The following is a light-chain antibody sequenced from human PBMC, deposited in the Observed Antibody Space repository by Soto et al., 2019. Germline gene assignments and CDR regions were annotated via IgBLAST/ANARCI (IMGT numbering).Light chain of an antibody. V-gene: IGKV3-20*01. CDR1: QRMSSNY. CDR2: GTS. Sequence: LVLTQSPGTLSMSPGERATLSCRASQRMSSNYLAWYQQKPGQAPRLLIYGTSSRATGIPDRFSGSGSGTDFTLTISRLEPEDCAVYYCQQYGTLPPRYTFGQGTKLDIK. J-gene: IGKJ2*01. CDR3: QQYGTLPPRYT.